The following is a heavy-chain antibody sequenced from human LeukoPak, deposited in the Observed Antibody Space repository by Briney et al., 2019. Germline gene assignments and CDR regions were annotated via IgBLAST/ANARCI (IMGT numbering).Heavy chain of an antibody. D-gene: IGHD3-10*01. CDR1: GFTFSSYG. J-gene: IGHJ6*02. CDR2: ISYDGSNK. Sequence: GRSLRLSCAASGFTFSSYGMHWVRQAPGKGQEWVAVISYDGSNKYYADSVKGRFTISRDNSKNTLYLQMNSLRAEDAAVYYCAKGLLWFGSSAWGQGTTVTVSS. V-gene: IGHV3-30*18. CDR3: AKGLLWFGSSA.